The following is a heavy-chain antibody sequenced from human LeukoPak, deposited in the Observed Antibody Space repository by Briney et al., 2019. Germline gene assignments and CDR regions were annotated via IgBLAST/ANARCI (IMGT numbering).Heavy chain of an antibody. V-gene: IGHV4-39*01. CDR1: GGSISSSSYY. D-gene: IGHD3-10*01. Sequence: SETLSLACTVSGGSISSSSYYWGWIRQPPGKGLEWIGSIYYSGSTYYNPSLKSRVTISVDTSKNQFSLKLSSVTAADTAVYFCARQLYVSGSYYAPMDVWGKGTTVTISS. J-gene: IGHJ6*03. CDR2: IYYSGST. CDR3: ARQLYVSGSYYAPMDV.